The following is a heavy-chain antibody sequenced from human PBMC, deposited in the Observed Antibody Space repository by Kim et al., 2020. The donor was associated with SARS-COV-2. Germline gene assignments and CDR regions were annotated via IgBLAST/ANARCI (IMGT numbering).Heavy chain of an antibody. J-gene: IGHJ4*02. Sequence: GGSLRLSCAASGFTFGDYYMGFFRQAPGKGLEWVSYISSSGSDTNYADSVKGRFTISRDNAKNSLYLQMNSLRAEDTALYYCARDSCGSTSCFDYWGQGT. D-gene: IGHD2-2*01. CDR2: ISSSGSDT. V-gene: IGHV3-11*05. CDR1: GFTFGDYY. CDR3: ARDSCGSTSCFDY.